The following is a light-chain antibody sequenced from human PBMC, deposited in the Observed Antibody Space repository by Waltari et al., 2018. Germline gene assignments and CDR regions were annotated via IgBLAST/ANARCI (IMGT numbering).Light chain of an antibody. V-gene: IGKV4-1*01. CDR3: QQYVRTPSLT. J-gene: IGKJ4*01. Sequence: DIVMTQSPDTLAVSLGERATINCTTSQSVLYRSNNKNYLAWYQQKPGQPPKLLIYWASTRDSGVPARFIGSGSGTEFTLTIRSLQAEDVAVYYCQQYVRTPSLTFGGGTKVEI. CDR1: QSVLYRSNNKNY. CDR2: WAS.